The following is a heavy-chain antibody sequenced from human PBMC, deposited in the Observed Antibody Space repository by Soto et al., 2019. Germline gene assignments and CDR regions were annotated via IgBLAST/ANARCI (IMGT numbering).Heavy chain of an antibody. D-gene: IGHD1-26*01. CDR2: IWYDGSNK. J-gene: IGHJ4*02. V-gene: IGHV3-30*18. CDR1: GFTFSDCG. CDR3: AKDRSGRYEDISY. Sequence: QVQLVESGGGVVQPGRSLRLSCAASGFTFSDCGMHWVRQAPGKGLERVAAIWYDGSNKYYADFVKGRFTISRDNSKNTLYLQMNSLRAEDTAVYYCAKDRSGRYEDISYWGQGTLVTVSS.